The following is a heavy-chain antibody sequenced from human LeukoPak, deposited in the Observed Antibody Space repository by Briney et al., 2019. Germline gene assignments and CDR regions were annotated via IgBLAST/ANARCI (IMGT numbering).Heavy chain of an antibody. Sequence: PGRSLRLSCAASGFTFANYAMHWVRQAPGKGLEWVSGISWNSGSIGYADSVKGRFTISRDNAKSTLYLQMNSLRADDMALYYCTRASGYSSGAVDYWGQGTLVTVSS. CDR3: TRASGYSSGAVDY. J-gene: IGHJ4*02. CDR2: ISWNSGSI. CDR1: GFTFANYA. D-gene: IGHD5-18*01. V-gene: IGHV3-9*03.